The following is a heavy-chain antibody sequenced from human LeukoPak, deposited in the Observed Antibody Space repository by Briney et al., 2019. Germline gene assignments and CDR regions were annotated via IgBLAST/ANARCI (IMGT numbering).Heavy chain of an antibody. D-gene: IGHD2-8*01. CDR1: GVTVSSNY. CDR3: ARDLGYCTNGVCHTRFDY. J-gene: IGHJ4*02. Sequence: PGGSLRLSCAVSGVTVSSNYMRWVRQAPGRGLEWVSVIYSAGSTYYADSVKGRFTISRDNSKNTLYLQMNSLRAEDTAVYYCARDLGYCTNGVCHTRFDYWGQGTLVAVSS. CDR2: IYSAGST. V-gene: IGHV3-53*01.